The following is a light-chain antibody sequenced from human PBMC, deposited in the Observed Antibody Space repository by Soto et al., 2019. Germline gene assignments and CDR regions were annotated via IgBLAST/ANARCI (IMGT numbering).Light chain of an antibody. CDR2: GVS. Sequence: EIVLTQSPGTLSLSPGDRATLSCRASQSISSSYLAWYQQNPGQAPRLVIHGVSTRATGVPDRFSGSGSGTDFTLTISRLEPEDFAVYYCQQYGRSPYTFGQGTKLEIK. CDR3: QQYGRSPYT. CDR1: QSISSSY. J-gene: IGKJ2*01. V-gene: IGKV3-20*01.